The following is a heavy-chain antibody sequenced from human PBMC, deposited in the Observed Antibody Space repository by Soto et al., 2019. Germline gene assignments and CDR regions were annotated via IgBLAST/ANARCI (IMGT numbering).Heavy chain of an antibody. J-gene: IGHJ4*02. CDR2: ISSSSSTI. CDR1: GFTFSSYS. D-gene: IGHD3-10*01. V-gene: IGHV3-48*02. CDR3: ARANYYGSPGDFDY. Sequence: EVQLVESGGGLVQPGGSLRLSCAASGFTFSSYSMNWVRQAPGKGLEWVSYISSSSSTISYADSVKGRFTISRDNAKNTLYLQMNSLRDEDKAVYYCARANYYGSPGDFDYWGQGTLVTVSS.